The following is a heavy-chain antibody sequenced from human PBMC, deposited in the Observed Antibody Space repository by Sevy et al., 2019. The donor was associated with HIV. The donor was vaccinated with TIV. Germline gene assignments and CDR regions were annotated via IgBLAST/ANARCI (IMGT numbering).Heavy chain of an antibody. CDR1: GFTFSSYS. CDR3: ARVSGIYYYYYMDV. D-gene: IGHD3-10*01. Sequence: GGSLRLSCAASGFTFSSYSMNWVRQAPGKGLEWVSSISSSSSYIYYADSVKGRFTISRDNAKNSLYLQMNSLRAEDTAEYYCARVSGIYYYYYMDVWGKGTTVTVSS. CDR2: ISSSSSYI. J-gene: IGHJ6*03. V-gene: IGHV3-21*01.